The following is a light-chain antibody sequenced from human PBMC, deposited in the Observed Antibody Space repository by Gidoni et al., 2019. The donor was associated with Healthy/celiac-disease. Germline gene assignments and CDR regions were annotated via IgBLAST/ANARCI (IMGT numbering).Light chain of an antibody. CDR2: GAS. J-gene: IGKJ1*01. CDR3: QQYNNWLWT. V-gene: IGKV3-15*01. Sequence: EIVMTQSPATLSVPPGERATLSCRASQSVSSNLAWYHQKPGQAPRLLIYGASTRATGIPARFSGSGSGTEFTLTISSLQSEDFAVYYCQQYNNWLWTFGQGTKVEIK. CDR1: QSVSSN.